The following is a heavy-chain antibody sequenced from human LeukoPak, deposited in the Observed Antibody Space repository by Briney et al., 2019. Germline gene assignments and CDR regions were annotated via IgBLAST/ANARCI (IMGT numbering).Heavy chain of an antibody. CDR2: VNSDGSST. Sequence: GGSPRLSCAASGFTFSSYAMSWVRQAPGKGLVWVSRVNSDGSSTNYADSVEGRFTVSRDNAKNTLFLQMNSLRGDDTAIYYCARELAAWGQGTLVTVSS. CDR3: ARELAA. V-gene: IGHV3-74*01. D-gene: IGHD6-13*01. J-gene: IGHJ4*02. CDR1: GFTFSSYA.